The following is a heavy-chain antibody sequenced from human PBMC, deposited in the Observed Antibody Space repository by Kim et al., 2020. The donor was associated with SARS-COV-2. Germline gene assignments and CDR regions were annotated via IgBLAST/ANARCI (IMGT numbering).Heavy chain of an antibody. V-gene: IGHV3-30*18. CDR1: GFTFSSYG. Sequence: GGSLRLSCAASGFTFSSYGMHWVRQAPGKGLEWEAVISYDGSNKYYADSVKGRFTISRDNSKNTLYLQMNSLRAEDTAVYYCAKDLEDYTEWHKRQQLVPRGYWGQGTLVTVSS. J-gene: IGHJ4*02. CDR3: AKDLEDYTEWHKRQQLVPRGY. CDR2: ISYDGSNK. D-gene: IGHD6-13*01.